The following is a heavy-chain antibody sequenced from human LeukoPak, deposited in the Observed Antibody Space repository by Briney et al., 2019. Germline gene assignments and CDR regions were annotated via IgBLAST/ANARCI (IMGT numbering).Heavy chain of an antibody. J-gene: IGHJ6*02. Sequence: PSETLSLTCTVSGGSISSYYWSWIRQPPGKGLEWIGYIYYSGSTNYNPSLKSRVTISVDTSKNQFSLKLSSVTAADTAVYYCARDQGIAAAGTALDYYYYGMDVWGQGTTVTVSS. D-gene: IGHD6-13*01. CDR2: IYYSGST. V-gene: IGHV4-59*01. CDR3: ARDQGIAAAGTALDYYYYGMDV. CDR1: GGSISSYY.